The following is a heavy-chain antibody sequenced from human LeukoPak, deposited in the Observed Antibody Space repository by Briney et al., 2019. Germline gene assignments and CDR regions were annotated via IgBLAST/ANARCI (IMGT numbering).Heavy chain of an antibody. J-gene: IGHJ6*03. CDR1: GFTFSSYW. Sequence: GGSLRLSCAASGFTFSSYWMSWVRQAPGKGLEWVANIKQDGSEKYYVDSVKGRFTISRDNAKNSLYLQMNSLKTEDTAVYYCTAGQLVPDYYYYMDVWGKGTTVTVSS. V-gene: IGHV3-7*03. CDR2: IKQDGSEK. D-gene: IGHD6-13*01. CDR3: TAGQLVPDYYYYMDV.